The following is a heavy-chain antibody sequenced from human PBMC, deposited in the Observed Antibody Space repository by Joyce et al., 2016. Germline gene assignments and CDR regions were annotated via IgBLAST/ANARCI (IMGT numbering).Heavy chain of an antibody. CDR2: IYSGGTT. D-gene: IGHD3-22*01. CDR1: GFTVSRNY. V-gene: IGHV3-53*01. CDR3: ARRMYFYDGTGNYADAFTV. Sequence: EVQLVESGGGLIQPGGSLRLSCAASGFTVSRNYMSWVRQAPGKGLAGVSVIYSGGTTYYADSVQGRFTISRDISKNTLKLQMNSLRAEDTAVYYCARRMYFYDGTGNYADAFTVWGQGTMVTVSS. J-gene: IGHJ3*01.